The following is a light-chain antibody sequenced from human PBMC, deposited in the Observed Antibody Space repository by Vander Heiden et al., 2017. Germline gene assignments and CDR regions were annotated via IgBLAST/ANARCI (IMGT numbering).Light chain of an antibody. CDR2: ENN. J-gene: IGLJ1*01. Sequence: QSVLTQPPSVSAAAGQKVTISCSGSSSNIGNNYVSWYRQLPGTAPKLLIYENNKRPSGIPDRFSGSKSGTSATLGITGLQTGDEADYYCGTWDSSLSAYVFGTGTKVTVI. CDR3: GTWDSSLSAYV. V-gene: IGLV1-51*02. CDR1: SSNIGNNY.